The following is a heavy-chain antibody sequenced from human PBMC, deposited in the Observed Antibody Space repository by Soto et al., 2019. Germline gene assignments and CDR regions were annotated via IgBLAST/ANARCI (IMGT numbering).Heavy chain of an antibody. J-gene: IGHJ6*02. D-gene: IGHD6-13*01. CDR2: IYYSGST. CDR1: GGSISSYY. CDR3: AIRRGIAAAHTIDSLGYYGMDV. V-gene: IGHV4-59*01. Sequence: SETLSLTCTVSGGSISSYYWSWIRQPPGKGLEWIGYIYYSGSTNYNPSLKSRVTISVDTSKNQFSLKLSSVTAADTAVYYCAIRRGIAAAHTIDSLGYYGMDVWGQGTTVTVSS.